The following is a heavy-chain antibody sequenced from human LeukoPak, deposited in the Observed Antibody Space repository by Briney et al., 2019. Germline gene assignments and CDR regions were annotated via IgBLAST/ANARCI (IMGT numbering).Heavy chain of an antibody. CDR1: GYTFTSYY. V-gene: IGHV1-2*02. D-gene: IGHD3-9*01. CDR2: INPNSGGT. Sequence: GASVKVSCKASGYTFTSYYMHWVRQAPGQGLEWMGWINPNSGGTNYAQKFQGRVTMTRDTSISTAYMELSRLRSDDTAVYYCARDPTGYSQYYFDYWGQGTLVTVSS. CDR3: ARDPTGYSQYYFDY. J-gene: IGHJ4*02.